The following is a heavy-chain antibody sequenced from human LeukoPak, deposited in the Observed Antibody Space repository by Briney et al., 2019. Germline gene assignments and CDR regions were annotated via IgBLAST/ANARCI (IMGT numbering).Heavy chain of an antibody. CDR3: ARGYSNYDYYFDY. CDR1: GGSFSGYY. J-gene: IGHJ4*02. Sequence: PSETLSLTCAVYGGSFSGYYWSWIRQPPGKGLEWIGEINHSGSTNYNPSLKSRVTISVDTSKNQFSLKLSSVTAADTAVYYCARGYSNYDYYFDYWGQGTLVTVSS. CDR2: INHSGST. V-gene: IGHV4-34*01. D-gene: IGHD4-11*01.